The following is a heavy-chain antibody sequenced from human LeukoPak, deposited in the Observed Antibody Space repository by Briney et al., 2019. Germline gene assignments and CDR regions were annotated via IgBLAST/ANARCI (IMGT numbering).Heavy chain of an antibody. J-gene: IGHJ6*03. CDR3: ARSGYSYGYGYYYYYMDV. Sequence: SETLSLTCTVSGGSISSSSYYWGWIRQPPGKGLEWIGSIYYSGSTYYNPSLKSRVTISVDTSKNQFSLKLSSVTAADTAVYYCARSGYSYGYGYYYYYMDVWGKGTTVTVSS. D-gene: IGHD5-18*01. CDR1: GGSISSSSYY. CDR2: IYYSGST. V-gene: IGHV4-39*07.